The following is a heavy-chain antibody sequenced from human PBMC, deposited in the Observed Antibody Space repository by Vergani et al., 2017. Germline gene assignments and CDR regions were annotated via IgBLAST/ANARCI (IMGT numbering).Heavy chain of an antibody. D-gene: IGHD5-18*01. J-gene: IGHJ6*02. CDR3: ARERSSYVYYDGIDV. CDR1: GGSISSYY. Sequence: QVQLQESGPGLVKPSETLSLTCTVSGGSISSYYWSWIRQPPGKGLEWIGYIYYSGSTNYNPSLKSRVTISVDTSKSQFSLTLSSVTAADTAVYYCARERSSYVYYDGIDVWSQGTTVTVSS. V-gene: IGHV4-59*01. CDR2: IYYSGST.